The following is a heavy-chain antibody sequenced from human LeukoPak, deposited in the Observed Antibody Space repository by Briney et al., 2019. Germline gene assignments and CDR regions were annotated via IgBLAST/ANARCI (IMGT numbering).Heavy chain of an antibody. CDR2: IYYSGSI. Sequence: SETLSLTCTVSGGTISSGDYYWSWIRQPPGKGLEWIGYIYYSGSISYSPSLKSRLTISVDRSKNQFSLRLNSVTAADTAVYYCARDILTGFDYWGQGTLVTVSS. V-gene: IGHV4-30-4*01. D-gene: IGHD3-9*01. J-gene: IGHJ4*02. CDR3: ARDILTGFDY. CDR1: GGTISSGDYY.